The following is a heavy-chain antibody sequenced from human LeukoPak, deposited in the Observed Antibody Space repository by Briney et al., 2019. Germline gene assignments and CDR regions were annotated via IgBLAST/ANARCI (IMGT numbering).Heavy chain of an antibody. CDR3: VKILRSGYDYYFDH. CDR1: GYTFTDYY. Sequence: ASVEASCKASGYTFTDYYMHWVRQAPGQGPEWMGWINPKSGGTNIAQKFQGRVTMTRDTSISTAYMELSRLTSGDTAMFYCVKILRSGYDYYFDHWGQGSLVTVSS. D-gene: IGHD3-22*01. J-gene: IGHJ4*02. V-gene: IGHV1-2*02. CDR2: INPKSGGT.